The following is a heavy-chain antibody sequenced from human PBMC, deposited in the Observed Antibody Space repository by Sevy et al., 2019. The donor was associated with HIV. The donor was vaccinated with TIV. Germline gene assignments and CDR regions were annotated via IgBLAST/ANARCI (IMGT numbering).Heavy chain of an antibody. D-gene: IGHD2-21*01. CDR2: ILPLSGLV. Sequence: ASVKVSCKASGGTFNNYGINWVRQAPGQGLQWMGGILPLSGLVNYAQNLQGRVAITADESMRTVYMELSSLRFEDTAVYYCARDRPCGGDCYFLDSWGRGALVTVSS. CDR1: GGTFNNYG. V-gene: IGHV1-69*13. J-gene: IGHJ4*02. CDR3: ARDRPCGGDCYFLDS.